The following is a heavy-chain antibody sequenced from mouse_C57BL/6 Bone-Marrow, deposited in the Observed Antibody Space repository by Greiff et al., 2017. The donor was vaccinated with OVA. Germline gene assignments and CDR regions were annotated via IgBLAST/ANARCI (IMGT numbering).Heavy chain of an antibody. V-gene: IGHV3-6*01. CDR3: AREDGYYLDY. Sequence: ESGPGLVKPSQSLSLTCSVTGYSITSGYYWNWIRQFPGNKLEWMGYISYDGSNNYNPSLKKRISITRDTTKNQFFLKLNSVTTEDTATYYCAREDGYYLDYWGQGTTLTVSS. J-gene: IGHJ2*01. CDR2: ISYDGSN. CDR1: GYSITSGYY. D-gene: IGHD2-3*01.